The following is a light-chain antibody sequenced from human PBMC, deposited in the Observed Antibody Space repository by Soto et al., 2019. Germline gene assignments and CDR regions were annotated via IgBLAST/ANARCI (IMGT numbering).Light chain of an antibody. CDR1: QSITRW. J-gene: IGKJ2*01. Sequence: IQMTQSPSTLSASVQDRVTITCRASQSITRWLAWYQQKPGKAPKLLIYDASKLQSGVPSRFSGSGSGTEFTLTIGSLQPDDFAIYHCQQYSTDSTFGQGTKVDIK. CDR3: QQYSTDST. CDR2: DAS. V-gene: IGKV1-5*01.